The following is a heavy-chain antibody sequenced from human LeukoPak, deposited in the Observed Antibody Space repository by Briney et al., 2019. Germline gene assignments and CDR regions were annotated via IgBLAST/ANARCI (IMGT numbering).Heavy chain of an antibody. D-gene: IGHD6-19*01. CDR3: ARGTSIAVAGTPFDY. CDR1: GYTFTGYY. V-gene: IGHV1-2*02. J-gene: IGHJ4*02. Sequence: ASVKVSCKASGYTFTGYYMHWVRQAPGQGLEWMGWINPNSGGTNYAQKFQGRVTMTRDTSISTAYMELSRLRSDDTAVYYCARGTSIAVAGTPFDYWGQGTLVTVSS. CDR2: INPNSGGT.